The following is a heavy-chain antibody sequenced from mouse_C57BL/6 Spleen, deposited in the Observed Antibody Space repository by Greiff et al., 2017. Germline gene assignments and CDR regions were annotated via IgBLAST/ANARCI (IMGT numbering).Heavy chain of an antibody. D-gene: IGHD2-3*01. CDR1: GFSFNTYA. J-gene: IGHJ3*01. V-gene: IGHV10-1*01. Sequence: EVMLVESGGGLVQPKGSLKLSCAASGFSFNTYAMNWVRQAPGKGLEWVARIRSKSNNYATYYADSVKDRFTISRDDSESMLYLQMNNLKTEDTAMYYCVRHFDGYYVWFAYWGQGTLVTVSA. CDR3: VRHFDGYYVWFAY. CDR2: IRSKSNNYAT.